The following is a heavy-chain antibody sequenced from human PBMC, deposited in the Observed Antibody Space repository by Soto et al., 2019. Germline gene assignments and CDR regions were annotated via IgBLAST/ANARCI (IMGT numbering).Heavy chain of an antibody. V-gene: IGHV3-72*01. CDR3: ARLMGTSFDL. J-gene: IGHJ4*02. Sequence: PGGSLRLSCAASGFTFSDHHMDWVRQAPGKGLEWVGRATNKGHSHATGYAASVKGRFTISRDDSKNSLSLQMNSLKTEDTVVYFCARLMGTSFDLWGQGTLVTVSS. D-gene: IGHD2-8*01. CDR1: GFTFSDHH. CDR2: ATNKGHSHAT.